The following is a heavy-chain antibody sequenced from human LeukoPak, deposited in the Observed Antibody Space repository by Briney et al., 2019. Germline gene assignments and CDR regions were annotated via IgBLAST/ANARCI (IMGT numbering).Heavy chain of an antibody. D-gene: IGHD3-10*01. CDR3: AREARFGELSLNY. J-gene: IGHJ4*02. V-gene: IGHV3-30*03. CDR1: GFSFSSYG. Sequence: PGGSLRLSCAASGFSFSSYGMHWVRQAPGKGLEWVAVISYDGSNKYYADSVKGRFTISRDNSKNTLYLQMNSLRAEDTAVYYCAREARFGELSLNYWGQGTLVTVSS. CDR2: ISYDGSNK.